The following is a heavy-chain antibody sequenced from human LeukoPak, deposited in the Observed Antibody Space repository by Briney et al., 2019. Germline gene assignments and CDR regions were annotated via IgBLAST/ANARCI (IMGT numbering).Heavy chain of an antibody. CDR3: ARVPLDYDFWSGYVTWFDP. J-gene: IGHJ5*02. D-gene: IGHD3-3*01. V-gene: IGHV4-59*01. CDR1: GGSISSYY. CDR2: IYYSGST. Sequence: SETLSLTCTVSGGSISSYYWSWIRQPPGRGLEWIGYIYYSGSTNYNPSLKSRVTISVDTSKNQFSLKLSSVTAADTAVYYCARVPLDYDFWSGYVTWFDPWGQGTLVTVSS.